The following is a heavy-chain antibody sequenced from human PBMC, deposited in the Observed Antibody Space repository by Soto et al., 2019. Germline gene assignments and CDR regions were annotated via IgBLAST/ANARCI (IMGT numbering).Heavy chain of an antibody. J-gene: IGHJ6*03. Sequence: SETLSLTCTVSGGSISSGGYYWSWIRQHPGKGLEWIGYIYYSGSTYYNPSLKSRVTISVDTSKNQFSLKLSSVTAADTAVYYCAGGTIFRGYYYYYMDVWGKGTTVTVSS. D-gene: IGHD3-3*01. CDR1: GGSISSGGYY. CDR3: AGGTIFRGYYYYYMDV. CDR2: IYYSGST. V-gene: IGHV4-31*03.